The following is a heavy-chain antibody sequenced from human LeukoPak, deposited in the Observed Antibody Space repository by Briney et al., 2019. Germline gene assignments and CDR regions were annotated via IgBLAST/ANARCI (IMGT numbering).Heavy chain of an antibody. CDR3: ANKYYDSSGYYQTFDY. V-gene: IGHV3-23*01. J-gene: IGHJ4*02. CDR2: ISGSGGST. Sequence: GGSLRLSCAASGFTFSSYAMSWVRQAPGKGLEWVSAISGSGGSTYYADSVKGRFTISRDNSKNTLYLQMNSLRAEDTAVYYCANKYYDSSGYYQTFDYWGQGTLVTVSS. CDR1: GFTFSSYA. D-gene: IGHD3-22*01.